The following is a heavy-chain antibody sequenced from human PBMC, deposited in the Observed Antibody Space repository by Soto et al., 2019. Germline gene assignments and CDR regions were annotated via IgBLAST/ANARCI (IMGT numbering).Heavy chain of an antibody. J-gene: IGHJ5*02. V-gene: IGHV4-59*08. Sequence: PSETLSLTCTVSGSSISPFYWSWIRQPPGKGLEWIGYIYYTGSTKYNPSLKSRVTLSLGTSRNHVSLILNSVTAADTAVYYCARVGPWVPYYYDSSPYTFENWFDPWGQGTLVTVSS. CDR2: IYYTGST. D-gene: IGHD3-22*01. CDR1: GSSISPFY. CDR3: ARVGPWVPYYYDSSPYTFENWFDP.